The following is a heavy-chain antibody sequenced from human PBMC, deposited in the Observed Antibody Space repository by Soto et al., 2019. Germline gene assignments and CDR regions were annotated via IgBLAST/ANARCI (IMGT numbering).Heavy chain of an antibody. Sequence: EVQLVESGGGIVQPGGSVRLSCAASGFTLSSYWIHWVRQAPGKGLVWVSRINGDGSTTNYADSLRGRFTISRDNAKNTVFLQMNSLRAEDTAVYYCARGRSRSYSFDYWGQGTLVTVSS. CDR2: INGDGSTT. D-gene: IGHD3-10*01. V-gene: IGHV3-74*01. CDR1: GFTLSSYW. CDR3: ARGRSRSYSFDY. J-gene: IGHJ4*02.